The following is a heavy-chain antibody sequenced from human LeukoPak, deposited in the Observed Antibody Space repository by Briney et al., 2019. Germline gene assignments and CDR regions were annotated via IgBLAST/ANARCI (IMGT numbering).Heavy chain of an antibody. D-gene: IGHD6-13*01. Sequence: SETLSLTCTVSGGSISSYYWSWIRQPPGKGLEWIGYIYYSGSTNYNPSLKSRVTISVDTSKNQFSLKLSSVTAADTAVYYCARGAAAAGIGVGYWGQGTLVTVSS. CDR1: GGSISSYY. CDR3: ARGAAAAGIGVGY. J-gene: IGHJ4*02. CDR2: IYYSGST. V-gene: IGHV4-59*01.